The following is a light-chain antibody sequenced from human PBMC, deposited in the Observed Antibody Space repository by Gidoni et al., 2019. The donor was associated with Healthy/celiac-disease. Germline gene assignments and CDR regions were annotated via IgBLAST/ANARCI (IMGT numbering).Light chain of an antibody. Sequence: DSQMTQSPSSLSASVGDRVTLTCQASQAVSNYLNWYQQKPGKAPKLLIYDASNLETGVPSRFSGSGSGTDFTLTISSLQSEDIATYYCQQYDNRPPYTFGQGTKLEIK. V-gene: IGKV1-33*01. CDR3: QQYDNRPPYT. CDR1: QAVSNY. CDR2: DAS. J-gene: IGKJ2*01.